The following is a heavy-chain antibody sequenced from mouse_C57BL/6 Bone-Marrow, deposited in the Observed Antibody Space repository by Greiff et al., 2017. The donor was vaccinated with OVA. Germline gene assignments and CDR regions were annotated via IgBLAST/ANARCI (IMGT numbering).Heavy chain of an antibody. D-gene: IGHD2-2*01. Sequence: EVHLVESGGGLVQPGGSLKLSCAASGFTFSDYYMYWVRQTPEKRLEWVAYISNGGGSTYYPDTVKGRFTISRDNAKNTLYLQMSRLKSEDTAMYYCARLGTMVTSFDYWGQGTTLTVSS. V-gene: IGHV5-12*01. J-gene: IGHJ2*01. CDR2: ISNGGGST. CDR3: ARLGTMVTSFDY. CDR1: GFTFSDYY.